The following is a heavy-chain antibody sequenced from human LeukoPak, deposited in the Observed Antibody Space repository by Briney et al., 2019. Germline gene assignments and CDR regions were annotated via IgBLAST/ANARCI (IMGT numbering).Heavy chain of an antibody. J-gene: IGHJ3*02. Sequence: PSETLSLTCTVSGGSISSYYWSWIRQPPGKGLEWIGNIYYSGNTYYSPSLKSRVTISIDTSKNQFSLKLSSVTAADTAVYNCARRDGFDAFDIWGQGTLVTVSS. V-gene: IGHV4-59*04. CDR2: IYYSGNT. D-gene: IGHD4-17*01. CDR3: ARRDGFDAFDI. CDR1: GGSISSYY.